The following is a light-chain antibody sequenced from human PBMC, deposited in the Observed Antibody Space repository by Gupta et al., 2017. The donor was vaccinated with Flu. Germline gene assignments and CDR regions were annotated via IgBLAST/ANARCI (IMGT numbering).Light chain of an antibody. J-gene: IGLJ1*01. CDR2: EDN. V-gene: IGLV3-1*01. CDR1: KLGDKY. CDR3: LAWDSNTLFV. Sequence: YELTQPPSVSVSPGQTASITCSGNKLGDKYASWYQQKPGQSPVLVIYEDNKRPSGIPDRFFGSNSGNTATLTINGTQAVDEADYYCLAWDSNTLFVFGTGTKVTVL.